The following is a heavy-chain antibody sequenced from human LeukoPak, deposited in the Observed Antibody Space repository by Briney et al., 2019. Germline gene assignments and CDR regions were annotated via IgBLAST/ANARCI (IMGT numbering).Heavy chain of an antibody. V-gene: IGHV4-61*01. J-gene: IGHJ5*02. CDR1: GDSISSSSYY. Sequence: SETLSLTCTVSGDSISSSSYYWSWIRQPPGKGLEWIGYIYYSGSTNNNPSLKSRVTISVDTSKNWFSLRLSSVTAADTAVYYCAREVWNYYGSGSYFNSASYNWFDPWGQGTLVTVSS. CDR2: IYYSGST. CDR3: AREVWNYYGSGSYFNSASYNWFDP. D-gene: IGHD3-10*01.